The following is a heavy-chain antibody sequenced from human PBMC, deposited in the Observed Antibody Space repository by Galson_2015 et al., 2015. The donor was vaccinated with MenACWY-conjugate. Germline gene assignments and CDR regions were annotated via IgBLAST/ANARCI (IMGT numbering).Heavy chain of an antibody. D-gene: IGHD1-26*01. J-gene: IGHJ4*02. CDR3: ATAGSYRFDY. CDR2: INSDGSTT. CDR1: EFTLSGYW. V-gene: IGHV3-74*01. Sequence: SLRLSCAASEFTLSGYWMHWVRQAPGKGLVWVSRINSDGSTTDYAESMKGRFTISRDNAKNTLFLQIHSLRVEDTAVYYCATAGSYRFDYWGQGALVTVSS.